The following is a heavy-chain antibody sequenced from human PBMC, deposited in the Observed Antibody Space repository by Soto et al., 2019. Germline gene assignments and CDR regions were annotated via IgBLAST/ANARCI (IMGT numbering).Heavy chain of an antibody. CDR1: GFTFSTYA. V-gene: IGHV3-23*01. D-gene: IGHD2-2*01. CDR2: ISGNGGDYT. Sequence: VQLLESGGGLVQPGGSLRLSCAASGFTFSTYAMSWVPQAPRKGLEWVSAISGNGGDYTYYADSVKGRFTISRDNSKNTLYLQMNSLRAEDTAVYYCVPLCRYCSTTTPSWGQGTLVTVSS. CDR3: VPLCRYCSTTTPS. J-gene: IGHJ4*02.